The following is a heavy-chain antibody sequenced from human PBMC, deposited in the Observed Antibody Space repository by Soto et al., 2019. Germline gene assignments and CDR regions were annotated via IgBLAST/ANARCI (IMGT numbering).Heavy chain of an antibody. Sequence: ASVKVSCQASGYTFTGYYIHWVRQAPGQGLEWMGWINPNSGGTNYEQEFQGRVTITRDTSSSTAYMTLSRLRSDDTAIYYCAKTSPYCGTTNCYVFDPWGQGTLVTVSS. CDR1: GYTFTGYY. D-gene: IGHD2-2*01. CDR3: AKTSPYCGTTNCYVFDP. J-gene: IGHJ5*02. V-gene: IGHV1-2*02. CDR2: INPNSGGT.